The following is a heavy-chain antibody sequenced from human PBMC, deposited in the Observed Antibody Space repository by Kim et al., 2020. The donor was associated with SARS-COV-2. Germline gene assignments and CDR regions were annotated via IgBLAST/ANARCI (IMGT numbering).Heavy chain of an antibody. V-gene: IGHV4-30-4*01. D-gene: IGHD3-10*01. CDR3: ARADGSYYGSVNFDY. Sequence: SETLSLTCTVSGGSISSGDYYWSWIRQPPGKGLEWIGYIYYSGSTYYNPSLKSRVTISVDTSKNQFSLKLSSVTAADTAVYYCARADGSYYGSVNFDYWGQGTLVTVSS. CDR1: GGSISSGDYY. J-gene: IGHJ4*02. CDR2: IYYSGST.